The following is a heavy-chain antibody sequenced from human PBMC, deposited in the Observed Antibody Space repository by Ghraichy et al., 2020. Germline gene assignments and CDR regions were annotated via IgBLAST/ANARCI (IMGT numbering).Heavy chain of an antibody. D-gene: IGHD6-19*01. CDR3: AKRDSDGWYGSIVY. CDR1: GFTFSIYA. Sequence: GGSLRLSCAASGFTFSIYAMNWVRQAPGKGLEWVSAISGSGTSTYYADSVKGRFTMSRDNSKNTLYLQMNSLRADDPAVYYFAKRDSDGWYGSIVYWGQGTLVTVSS. CDR2: ISGSGTST. V-gene: IGHV3-23*01. J-gene: IGHJ4*02.